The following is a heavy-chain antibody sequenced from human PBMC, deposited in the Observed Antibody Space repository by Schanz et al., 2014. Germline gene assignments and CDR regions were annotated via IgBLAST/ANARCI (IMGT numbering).Heavy chain of an antibody. CDR3: TRGGYSYALSAFDI. D-gene: IGHD5-18*01. Sequence: QVHLVQSGAEVHKPGASVKVSCKASGYTFVSYSMHWVRQAPGQGLEWMGIINPSGGGTSYALKLQGRVTMTTDTSTGTAYMELRSLRSDDTALYYCTRGGYSYALSAFDIWGQGTMVTVSS. CDR2: INPSGGGT. J-gene: IGHJ3*02. CDR1: GYTFVSYS. V-gene: IGHV1-46*01.